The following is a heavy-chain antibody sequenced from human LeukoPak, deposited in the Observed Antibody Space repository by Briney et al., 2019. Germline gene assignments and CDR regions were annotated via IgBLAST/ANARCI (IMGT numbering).Heavy chain of an antibody. CDR3: ATLQSAIRNWFDP. J-gene: IGHJ5*02. D-gene: IGHD4-11*01. V-gene: IGHV4-59*01. CDR1: GDSISSYY. Sequence: SETLSLTCSVSGDSISSYYWSWIRQPPGKGLEWIGYIYYDGGTNHNPSLKSRVTISVDMSKNQFSLKLRSLTAADTAVYYCATLQSAIRNWFDPWGQGTLVTVSS. CDR2: IYYDGGT.